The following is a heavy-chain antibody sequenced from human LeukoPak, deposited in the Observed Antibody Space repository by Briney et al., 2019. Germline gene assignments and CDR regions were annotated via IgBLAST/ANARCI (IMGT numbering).Heavy chain of an antibody. V-gene: IGHV5-51*01. J-gene: IGHJ5*02. Sequence: KSGASLQISCKGSGYSFSSYWIGWVRQLPGKGLEWMGSIYPGDSDSRYSPSFQGQVTVSADKSTSTAYLQWSSLKASDTAMYYWARPRGPWGQGTLVTVSS. CDR3: ARPRGP. CDR1: GYSFSSYW. CDR2: IYPGDSDS.